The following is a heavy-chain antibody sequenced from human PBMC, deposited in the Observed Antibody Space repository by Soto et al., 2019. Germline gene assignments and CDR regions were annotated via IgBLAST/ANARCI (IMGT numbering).Heavy chain of an antibody. Sequence: GGSLRLSCAASGFAFSSYAMSWVRQAPGKGLEWVSAISGSGGSTYYADSVKGRFTISRDNSKNTLYLQMNSLRAEDTAVYYFAKGVGSSWYPEIYYYYGMDVWGQGTTVTVSS. CDR1: GFAFSSYA. J-gene: IGHJ6*02. V-gene: IGHV3-23*01. CDR2: ISGSGGST. D-gene: IGHD6-13*01. CDR3: AKGVGSSWYPEIYYYYGMDV.